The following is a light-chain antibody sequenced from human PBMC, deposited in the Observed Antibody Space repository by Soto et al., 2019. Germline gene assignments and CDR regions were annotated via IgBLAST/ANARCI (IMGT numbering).Light chain of an antibody. CDR2: DVS. CDR3: SSCARRSTPWL. Sequence: QSVLTQPTSVSGSPGQSITISCTGTSSDVGGYNYVSWYQHHPGKAPKLMICDVSDRPSGVSNRFSGSKSGNTASLTISGLQAEYEANYYCSSCARRSTPWLFATGTKVTVL. CDR1: SSDVGGYNY. J-gene: IGLJ1*01. V-gene: IGLV2-14*03.